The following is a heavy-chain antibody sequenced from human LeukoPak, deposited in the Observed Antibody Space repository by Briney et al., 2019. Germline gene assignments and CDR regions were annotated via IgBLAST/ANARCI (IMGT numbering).Heavy chain of an antibody. D-gene: IGHD1-26*01. CDR2: IIPIFGTP. CDR1: GGSFGTYS. V-gene: IGHV1-69*13. J-gene: IGHJ6*02. CDR3: ARGGGSSYNGGMDV. Sequence: AAVKLSCKASGGSFGTYSISWVRQAPGQGLEWMGGIIPIFGTPNYAQRFQGRVTITADESTTTAYMDLRSLRYDDTAVYYCARGGGSSYNGGMDVWGQGTTVTAS.